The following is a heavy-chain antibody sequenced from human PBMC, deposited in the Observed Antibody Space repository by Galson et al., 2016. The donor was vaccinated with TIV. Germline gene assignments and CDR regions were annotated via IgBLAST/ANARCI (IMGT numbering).Heavy chain of an antibody. D-gene: IGHD3-22*01. V-gene: IGHV1-18*01. CDR2: ISAYNGHT. Sequence: SVKVSYKASGYTFTDYGISWVRQAPGQGLEWVGRISAYNGHTDYAQKLQGRVTMTTDTSTNTAYMELRSLTSDDTAVYYCAANTVTLYYYYLNVWGEGTTVTVSS. CDR1: GYTFTDYG. CDR3: AANTVTLYYYYLNV. J-gene: IGHJ6*04.